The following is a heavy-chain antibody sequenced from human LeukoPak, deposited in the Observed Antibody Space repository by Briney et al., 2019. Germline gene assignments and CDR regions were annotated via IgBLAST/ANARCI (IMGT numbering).Heavy chain of an antibody. D-gene: IGHD3-22*01. V-gene: IGHV4-38-2*02. J-gene: IGHJ2*01. CDR1: GYSICSGYY. CDR3: ARERLTYYYDSSGSPPGYFDL. CDR2: IYHSGST. Sequence: SETLSLTCTVSGYSICSGYYWGWIRQPPGKGLEWIGSIYHSGSTYYNPSLKSRVTISVDTSKNQFSLKLSSVTAADTAVYYCARERLTYYYDSSGSPPGYFDLWGRGTLVTVSS.